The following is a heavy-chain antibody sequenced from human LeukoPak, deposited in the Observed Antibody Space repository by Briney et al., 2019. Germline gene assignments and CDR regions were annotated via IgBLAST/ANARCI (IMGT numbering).Heavy chain of an antibody. D-gene: IGHD6-13*01. V-gene: IGHV3-48*03. CDR2: ICSSGSVI. J-gene: IGHJ4*02. Sequence: GGSLRLSCAASGFTFTSYEMNWVRQAPGKGLECVTYICSSGSVIYYADSVKGRFTISRDNAKHSLYLQMNSLRAEDTAVYYCARTNIVAAGWGYYFDYWGQGTLVTVSS. CDR1: GFTFTSYE. CDR3: ARTNIVAAGWGYYFDY.